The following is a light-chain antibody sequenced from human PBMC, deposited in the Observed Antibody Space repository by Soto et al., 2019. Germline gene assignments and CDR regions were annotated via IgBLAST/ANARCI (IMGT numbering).Light chain of an antibody. Sequence: QSVLTQPPSTSETPGQRVTISCSGSSSNIGSNNVNWFQHLPGTAPKLLIYSNNQRPSGVPDRFSGSKSGTSASLAISGLQSEDEADYYCAAWDDSLNGWVFGGGTKLTVL. CDR2: SNN. CDR3: AAWDDSLNGWV. CDR1: SSNIGSNN. J-gene: IGLJ3*02. V-gene: IGLV1-44*01.